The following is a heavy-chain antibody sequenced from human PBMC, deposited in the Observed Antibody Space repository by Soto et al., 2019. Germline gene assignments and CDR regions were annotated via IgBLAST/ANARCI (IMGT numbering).Heavy chain of an antibody. CDR3: ARDLYCSGGSCYSYGMDV. CDR1: GFTFSSYA. V-gene: IGHV3-30-3*01. Sequence: PGGSLRLSCAASGFTFSSYAMHWVRQAPGKGLDWFAVISYDGSNKYYSDSVKGRFTISRDNSKNTLYLQMNSLRAEDTALYYCARDLYCSGGSCYSYGMDVWGQGTTVTVSS. D-gene: IGHD2-15*01. J-gene: IGHJ6*02. CDR2: ISYDGSNK.